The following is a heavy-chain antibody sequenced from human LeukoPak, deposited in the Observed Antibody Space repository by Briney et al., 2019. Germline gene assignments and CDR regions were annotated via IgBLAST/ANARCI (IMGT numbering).Heavy chain of an antibody. V-gene: IGHV3-23*01. CDR3: ANLGSSSWYRNWFDP. CDR1: GFTFSSYA. Sequence: GGSLRLPCAASGFTFSSYAMSWVRQAPGKGLEWVSAISGSGGSTYYADSVKGRFTISRDNSKNTLYLQMNSLRAEDTAVYYCANLGSSSWYRNWFDPWGQGTLVTVSS. CDR2: ISGSGGST. J-gene: IGHJ5*02. D-gene: IGHD6-13*01.